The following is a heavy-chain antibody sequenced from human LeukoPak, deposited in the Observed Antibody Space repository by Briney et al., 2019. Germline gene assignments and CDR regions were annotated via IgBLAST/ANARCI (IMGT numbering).Heavy chain of an antibody. V-gene: IGHV1-18*01. CDR3: ARDRLSAAGGWGLVFDY. CDR1: GYTFPSYG. J-gene: IGHJ4*02. CDR2: INPYNGNT. D-gene: IGHD6-19*01. Sequence: GASVKVSCKASGYTFPSYGISWVRQAPGQGLERMGWINPYNGNTDYAQKLQGRVTMTTDTSTSTAYVELRSLRSDDTAVYYCARDRLSAAGGWGLVFDYWGQGTLVTVSS.